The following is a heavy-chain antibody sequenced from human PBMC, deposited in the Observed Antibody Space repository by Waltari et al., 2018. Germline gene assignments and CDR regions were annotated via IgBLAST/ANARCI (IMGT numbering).Heavy chain of an antibody. CDR1: GLSFSSYW. CDR3: LRDRRGADLFDY. CDR2: INQDGSER. Sequence: EVQLVESGGTLVQPGGSLRLSCEHSGLSFSSYWMTCVRQVPGKGLEWVANINQDGSERNYVDSVKGRFTISRDNAKNSLYLQMNSLRAEDTAVYYCLRDRRGADLFDYWGQGTLVTVSS. V-gene: IGHV3-7*03. D-gene: IGHD3-10*01. J-gene: IGHJ4*02.